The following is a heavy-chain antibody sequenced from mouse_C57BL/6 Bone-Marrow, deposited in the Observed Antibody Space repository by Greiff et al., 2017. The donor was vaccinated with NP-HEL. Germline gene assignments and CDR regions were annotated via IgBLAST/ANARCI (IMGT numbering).Heavy chain of an antibody. J-gene: IGHJ3*01. CDR1: GYTFTDYN. CDR3: AISGGYDYDGRFAY. Sequence: VQLQQSGPELVKPGASVKIPCKASGYTFTDYNMDWVKQSHGKSLEWIGDINPNNGGPIYNQKFKGKATLSVDKSSSTAYMELRSLTSEDTAVYYCAISGGYDYDGRFAYWGKGTLVSGSA. V-gene: IGHV1-18*01. D-gene: IGHD2-4*01. CDR2: INPNNGGP.